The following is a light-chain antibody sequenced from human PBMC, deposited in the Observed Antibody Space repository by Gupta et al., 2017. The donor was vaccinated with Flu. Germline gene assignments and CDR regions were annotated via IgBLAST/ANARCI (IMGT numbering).Light chain of an antibody. CDR1: DTNIGAGYD. J-gene: IGLJ3*02. Sequence: ISCSGGDTNIGAGYDVHWYRQRPGTAHKLMVFINTKGTAGVPARFSGSRSGTAASLAIAGRQADEEAQYYCQSDDSTRAAVFGGGTRLTVL. CDR2: INT. CDR3: QSDDSTRAAV. V-gene: IGLV1-40*01.